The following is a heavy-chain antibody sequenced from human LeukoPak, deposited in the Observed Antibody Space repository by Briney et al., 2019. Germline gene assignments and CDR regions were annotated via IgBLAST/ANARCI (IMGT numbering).Heavy chain of an antibody. CDR3: ARAGGTYYYYYYMDV. CDR1: GGTFSSYA. V-gene: IGHV1-69*13. J-gene: IGHJ6*03. D-gene: IGHD1-1*01. Sequence: SVKASCKASGGTFSSYAISWVRQAPGQGLEWMGGIIPIFGTANYAQEFQGRVTITADESTSTAYMELSSLRSEDTAVYYCARAGGTYYYYYYMDVWGKGTTVTISS. CDR2: IIPIFGTA.